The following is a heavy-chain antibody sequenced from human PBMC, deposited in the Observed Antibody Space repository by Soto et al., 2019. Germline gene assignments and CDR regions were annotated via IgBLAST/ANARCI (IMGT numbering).Heavy chain of an antibody. CDR1: GYSFTSYW. CDR3: VRPDSSGFYSH. CDR2: VNPADSDT. V-gene: IGHV5-51*01. J-gene: IGHJ4*02. D-gene: IGHD3-22*01. Sequence: GESLKISCKGSGYSFTSYWIGWVRQMPGKGLEWMAIVNPADSDTRYSPSFQGQVTVSADKSISTAYLQWGSLKASDTAMYYCVRPDSSGFYSHWGQGTPVTVSS.